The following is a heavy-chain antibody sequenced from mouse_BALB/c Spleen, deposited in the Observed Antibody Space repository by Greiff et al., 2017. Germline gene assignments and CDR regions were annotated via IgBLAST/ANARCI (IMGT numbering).Heavy chain of an antibody. CDR1: GFNIKDTY. CDR2: IDPANGNT. Sequence: VQLQQSGAELVKPGASVKLSCTASGFNIKDTYMHWVKQRPEQGLEWIGRIDPANGNTKYDPKFQGKATITADTSSNTAYLQLSSLTSEDTAVYYCARGYYYGSSQAWFAYWGQGTLVTVAA. D-gene: IGHD1-1*01. V-gene: IGHV14-3*02. CDR3: ARGYYYGSSQAWFAY. J-gene: IGHJ3*01.